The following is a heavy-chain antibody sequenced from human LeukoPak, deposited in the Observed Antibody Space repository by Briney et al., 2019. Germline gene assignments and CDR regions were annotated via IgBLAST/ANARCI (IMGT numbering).Heavy chain of an antibody. Sequence: SGGSRRLSCAASGFTFSSYSMSWIRQAPGKGLEWVAYISSSSSTLHYADPVKGRFTISRDNAKNSLYLQMNSLRDEDTAVYYCARDGRPFDIWGQGTMVTVSS. CDR3: ARDGRPFDI. CDR2: ISSSSSTL. V-gene: IGHV3-48*02. CDR1: GFTFSSYS. J-gene: IGHJ3*02.